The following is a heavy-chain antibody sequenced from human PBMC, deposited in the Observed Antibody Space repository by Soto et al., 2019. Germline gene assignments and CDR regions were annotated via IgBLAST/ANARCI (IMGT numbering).Heavy chain of an antibody. CDR3: AHSRDPHYDPWSGYYCGFGV. J-gene: IGHJ3*01. Sequence: QITLKESGPTLVKPTQTLTLTCSFSGFSLTSSGVGVGWIRQPPGKALEWLALIYWNDDERYSSSLKRRLTITKDTSKNQVVLSMTNMDPADTGTYFCAHSRDPHYDPWSGYYCGFGVWGQGTVVNVSS. CDR2: IYWNDDE. CDR1: GFSLTSSGVG. D-gene: IGHD3-3*01. V-gene: IGHV2-5*01.